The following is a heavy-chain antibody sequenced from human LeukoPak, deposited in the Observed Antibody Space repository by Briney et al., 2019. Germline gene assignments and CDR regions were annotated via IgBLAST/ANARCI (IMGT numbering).Heavy chain of an antibody. J-gene: IGHJ3*02. CDR3: TRAHYGHYVISYAFDI. D-gene: IGHD4-17*01. CDR1: GFTFGDYA. Sequence: GGSLRLSCTASGFTFGDYAMSWVRQAPGKGLEWVGFIRSKAYGGTTEYAASVKGRFTISRDDSKSIAYLQMNSLKTEDTAVYYCTRAHYGHYVISYAFDIWGQGTMVTVSS. CDR2: IRSKAYGGTT. V-gene: IGHV3-49*04.